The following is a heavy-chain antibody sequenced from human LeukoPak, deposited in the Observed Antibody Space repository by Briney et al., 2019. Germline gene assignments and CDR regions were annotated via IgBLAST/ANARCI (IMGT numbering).Heavy chain of an antibody. CDR3: ARVRAVAGRGYLDY. CDR1: GGSISSHY. CDR2: IYYSGST. Sequence: SETLSLTCAVSGGSISSHYWSWLRQPPGKGLEWLGYIYYSGSTSYNPSLKSRVTISVDPSKNQFSLKLSSVTATDTALYYCARVRAVAGRGYLDYWGQGTLVTVSS. D-gene: IGHD6-19*01. J-gene: IGHJ4*02. V-gene: IGHV4-59*08.